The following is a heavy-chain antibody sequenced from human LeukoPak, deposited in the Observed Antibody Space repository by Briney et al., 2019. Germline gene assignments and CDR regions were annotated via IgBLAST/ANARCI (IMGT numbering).Heavy chain of an antibody. CDR3: ARDFKDIVVVPAARYYYYYYMDV. V-gene: IGHV3-30*04. CDR1: GFTFSSYA. CDR2: ISYDGSNK. Sequence: GGSLRLSCAASGFTFSSYAMHWVRQAPGKGLERVAVISYDGSNKYYADSVKGRFTISRDNSKNTLYLQMNSLRAEDTAVYYCARDFKDIVVVPAARYYYYYYMDVWGKGTMVTVSS. D-gene: IGHD2-2*01. J-gene: IGHJ6*03.